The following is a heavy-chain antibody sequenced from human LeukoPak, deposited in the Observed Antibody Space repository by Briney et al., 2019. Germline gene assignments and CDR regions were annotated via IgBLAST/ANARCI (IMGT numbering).Heavy chain of an antibody. D-gene: IGHD1-26*01. CDR1: GGSISSYY. J-gene: IGHJ6*02. V-gene: IGHV4-59*01. Sequence: SETLSLTCTVSGGSISSYYWSWIRQPPGKGLEWIGYVYYSGRTNYNPPLKSRVTISVDTSKNQFSLKLSSVTAADTAVYYCARTFSESYYYYGMDVWGRGTLVTVSS. CDR2: VYYSGRT. CDR3: ARTFSESYYYYGMDV.